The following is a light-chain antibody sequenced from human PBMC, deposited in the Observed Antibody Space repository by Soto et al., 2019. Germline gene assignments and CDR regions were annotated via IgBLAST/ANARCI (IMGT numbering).Light chain of an antibody. CDR1: QSVSSTY. Sequence: EIVLTQSPGTLTLSPGERATLSCRASQSVSSTYLAWYQQKPGQAPRLLIYGVSTRATGIPGRFGGSGSGTDFTLTITRLEPEDLAVYYCQQYGSSPPYTFGQGTKLEI. J-gene: IGKJ2*01. CDR3: QQYGSSPPYT. V-gene: IGKV3-20*01. CDR2: GVS.